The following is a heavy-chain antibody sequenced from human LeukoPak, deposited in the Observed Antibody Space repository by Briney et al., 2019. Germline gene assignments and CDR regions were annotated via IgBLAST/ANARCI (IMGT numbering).Heavy chain of an antibody. V-gene: IGHV3-30-3*01. CDR1: GFTFSSYA. CDR3: ARDLRSGDYYYGMDV. Sequence: GRSLRLSCAASGFTFSSYAMHWVRQAPGKGLEWVAVISYDGSNKYYADSVKGRFTISRDNSKNTLYLQMNSLRAEDTAVYYCARDLRSGDYYYGMDVWGQGTTVTVSS. J-gene: IGHJ6*02. CDR2: ISYDGSNK. D-gene: IGHD3-10*01.